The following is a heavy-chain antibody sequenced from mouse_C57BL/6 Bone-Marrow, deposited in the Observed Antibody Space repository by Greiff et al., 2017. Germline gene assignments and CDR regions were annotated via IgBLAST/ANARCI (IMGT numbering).Heavy chain of an antibody. CDR3: AIDYDYDGPAWFAY. Sequence: QVQLQQPGAELVKPGASVKVSCKASGYTFTSYWMHWVKQRPGRGLEWIGRIHPSDSDTNYNQKFKGKATLTVDKSSSTAYMQLSSLTSEDSAVYYCAIDYDYDGPAWFAYWGQGTLVTVSA. V-gene: IGHV1-74*01. J-gene: IGHJ3*01. CDR2: IHPSDSDT. D-gene: IGHD2-4*01. CDR1: GYTFTSYW.